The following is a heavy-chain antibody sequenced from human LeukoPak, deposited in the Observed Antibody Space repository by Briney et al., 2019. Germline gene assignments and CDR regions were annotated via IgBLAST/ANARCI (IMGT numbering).Heavy chain of an antibody. Sequence: PGGSLRLSRAASGFTFSSYSMNWVRQAPGKGLEWVSSISSSSSYIYYADSVKGRFTIPRDNAKNSLYLQLNTLRAEDTAVYYCARLSITVTATEIGFDSWGQGTLVTVSS. CDR2: ISSSSSYI. J-gene: IGHJ4*02. D-gene: IGHD6-19*01. CDR3: ARLSITVTATEIGFDS. CDR1: GFTFSSYS. V-gene: IGHV3-21*01.